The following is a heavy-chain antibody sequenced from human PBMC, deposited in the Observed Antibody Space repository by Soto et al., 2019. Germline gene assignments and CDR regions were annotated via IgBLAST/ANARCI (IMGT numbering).Heavy chain of an antibody. CDR1: GGSISSGGYY. Sequence: QVQLQESGPGLVKPSQTLSLTCTVSGGSISSGGYYWSWTRQHPGKGLVWIAYIYYRGSTYYNPSLQSRVTTSADTAKNQCSLKLSSVTAAETAVYYCAREPLTWGLATLVTVSS. CDR2: IYYRGST. CDR3: AREPLT. J-gene: IGHJ4*02. V-gene: IGHV4-31*03.